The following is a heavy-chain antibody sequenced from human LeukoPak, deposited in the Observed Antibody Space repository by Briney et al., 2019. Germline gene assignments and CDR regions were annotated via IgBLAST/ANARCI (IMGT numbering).Heavy chain of an antibody. CDR2: INPSGGST. Sequence: ASVKVSCKASGYTFTSYYMHWVRQAPGQGLGWMGIINPSGGSTSYAQKFQGRVTMTRDTSTSTVYMELSSLRSEDTAVYYCARGNPLRYFDWLSEPFDYWGQGTLVTVSS. CDR1: GYTFTSYY. V-gene: IGHV1-46*01. J-gene: IGHJ4*02. D-gene: IGHD3-9*01. CDR3: ARGNPLRYFDWLSEPFDY.